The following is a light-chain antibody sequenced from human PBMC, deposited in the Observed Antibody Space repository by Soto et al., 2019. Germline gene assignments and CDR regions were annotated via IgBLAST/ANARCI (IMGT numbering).Light chain of an antibody. CDR2: HVG. J-gene: IGLJ1*01. CDR1: SSDVGGYEY. CDR3: QSYDSSLSGV. V-gene: IGLV2-11*01. Sequence: QSALTQPRSVSGSPGQSVTISCSGTSSDVGGYEYVSWYQQHPGKAPRLLIYHVGQRPSGVPDRFSGSKSGTSASLAITGLQAEDEADYYCQSYDSSLSGVFGSGTKLTVL.